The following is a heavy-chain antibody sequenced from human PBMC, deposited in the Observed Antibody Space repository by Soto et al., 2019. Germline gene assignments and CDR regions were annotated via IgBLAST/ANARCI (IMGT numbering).Heavy chain of an antibody. Sequence: QAQLMQSGAEVRKPGTSVKVSCETSGYNFRGYYVHWVRQAPGHGLQWLGRIDPNSGDTDYAQTFQGRIAVTRDTSPASVYRDLISLTCHDTAVYFCARAPQGLMSTYFYFWGQGTPVVVSS. CDR3: ARAPQGLMSTYFYF. CDR2: IDPNSGDT. J-gene: IGHJ4*02. V-gene: IGHV1-2*06. D-gene: IGHD3-9*01. CDR1: GYNFRGYY.